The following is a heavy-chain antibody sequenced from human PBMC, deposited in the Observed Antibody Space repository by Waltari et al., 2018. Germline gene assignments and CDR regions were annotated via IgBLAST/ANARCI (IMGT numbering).Heavy chain of an antibody. CDR3: ARDSGGGTSGVDY. CDR2: IPHRWSI. D-gene: IGHD2-15*01. Sequence: QVQLQESGPGVVKPSETLSLTCAVSGYSISSGYHWGWIRQSPGKGLEWIGSIPHRWSIYYNPSLKSRVSMSIDTSKNQFSLRLNSLTASDTAVYFCARDSGGGTSGVDYWGQGTLVTVSS. V-gene: IGHV4-38-2*02. J-gene: IGHJ4*02. CDR1: GYSISSGYH.